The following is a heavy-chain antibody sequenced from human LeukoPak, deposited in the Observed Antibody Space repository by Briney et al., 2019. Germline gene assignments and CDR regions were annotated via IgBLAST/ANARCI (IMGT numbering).Heavy chain of an antibody. V-gene: IGHV1-69*05. CDR3: ARYVDTAMVTGYYYMDV. CDR2: IIPIFGTA. Sequence: SVKVSCKASGGTFSSYAISWVRQAPGQGLEWLGKIIPIFGTANYAQKFQGRVTITTDESTSTAYMELSSLRSEDTAVYYCARYVDTAMVTGYYYMDVWGKGTTVTVSS. CDR1: GGTFSSYA. D-gene: IGHD5-18*01. J-gene: IGHJ6*03.